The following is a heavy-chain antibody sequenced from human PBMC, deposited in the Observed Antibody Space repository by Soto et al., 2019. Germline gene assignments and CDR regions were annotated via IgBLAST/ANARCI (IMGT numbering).Heavy chain of an antibody. CDR2: IYPGDSDT. CDR3: ARLVRGVVIIGGFDI. Sequence: GESRKISCKGSGYSFTSYWIAWVRQMPGKGLEWKGIIYPGDSDTRYSPSFQGQVTISADISTSTAYLQWSTLKASDTAMYYCARLVRGVVIIGGFDIWGQGTMVTVSS. V-gene: IGHV5-51*01. J-gene: IGHJ3*02. CDR1: GYSFTSYW. D-gene: IGHD3-10*01.